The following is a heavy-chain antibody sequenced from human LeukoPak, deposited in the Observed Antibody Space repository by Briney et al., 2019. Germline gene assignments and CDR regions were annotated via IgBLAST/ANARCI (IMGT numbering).Heavy chain of an antibody. CDR3: AREPPPEGGNKAFDI. CDR1: GGSISSGGYY. CDR2: IYYSGST. J-gene: IGHJ3*02. V-gene: IGHV4-31*03. Sequence: PSETLSLTCTVSGGSISSGGYYWSWIRQHPGKGLEWFGYIYYSGSTYYNPSLKCRVTISVDTSKNQFSLKLSAVTAADTAVYYCAREPPPEGGNKAFDIWGQGTMVTVSS. D-gene: IGHD1-26*01.